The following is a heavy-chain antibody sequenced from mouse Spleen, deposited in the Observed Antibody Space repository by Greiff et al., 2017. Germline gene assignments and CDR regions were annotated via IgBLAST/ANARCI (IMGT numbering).Heavy chain of an antibody. D-gene: IGHD3-3*01. J-gene: IGHJ2*01. V-gene: IGHV1-63*01. CDR3: ARGAGSPYYFDY. CDR2: IYPGSGNT. Sequence: QVQLQQSGAELVRPGTSVKISCKASGYAFTNYWLGWVKQRPGHGLEWIGDIYPGSGNTYYNEKFKGKATLTADKSSSTAYMQLSSLTSEDSAVYFCARGAGSPYYFDYWGQGTTLTVSS. CDR1: GYAFTNYW.